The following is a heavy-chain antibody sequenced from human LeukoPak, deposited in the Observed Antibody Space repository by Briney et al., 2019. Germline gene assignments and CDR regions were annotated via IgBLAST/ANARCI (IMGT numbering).Heavy chain of an antibody. Sequence: GGSLRLSCAASGFTFSSYGMSWVRQAPGKGLEWVSAISGSGGSTYYADSVKGRFTISRDNSKNTLYLQMNSLRAEDTAVYYCAKSVFTMVRGVTYFDYWGQGTLVTVSS. D-gene: IGHD3-10*01. CDR2: ISGSGGST. CDR1: GFTFSSYG. V-gene: IGHV3-23*01. CDR3: AKSVFTMVRGVTYFDY. J-gene: IGHJ4*02.